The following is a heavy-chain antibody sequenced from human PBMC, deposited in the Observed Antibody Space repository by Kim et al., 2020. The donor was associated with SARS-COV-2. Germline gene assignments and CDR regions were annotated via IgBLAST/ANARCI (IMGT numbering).Heavy chain of an antibody. J-gene: IGHJ5*02. V-gene: IGHV3-73*01. CDR3: TTDSGPYNWFDP. CDR2: IRSRSKSYAT. Sequence: GGSLRLSCAVSGFTFSGSTMHWVRQASGKGLEWVGRIRSRSKSYATPYTASMKGRFTISRDDSKNTAYLQMNSLKTEDTAVYYCTTDSGPYNWFDPWGQG. CDR1: GFTFSGST.